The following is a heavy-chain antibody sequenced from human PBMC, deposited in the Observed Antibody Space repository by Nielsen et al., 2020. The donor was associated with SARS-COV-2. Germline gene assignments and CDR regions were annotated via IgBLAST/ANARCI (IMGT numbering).Heavy chain of an antibody. CDR2: IGGSGGDT. V-gene: IGHV3-23*01. J-gene: IGHJ4*02. Sequence: LSLTCAASGFTFSSYAMTWVRQAPGKGLEWVSTIGGSGGDTFYTDSVKGRFTISRDNSKKTLYLQMNSLRTEDTAVYYCASSDDIIVVPPLDSWGQGTLVTVSS. CDR1: GFTFSSYA. CDR3: ASSDDIIVVPPLDS. D-gene: IGHD2-2*01.